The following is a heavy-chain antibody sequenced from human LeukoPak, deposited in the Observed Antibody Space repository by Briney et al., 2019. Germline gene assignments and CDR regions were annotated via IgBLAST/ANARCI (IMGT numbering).Heavy chain of an antibody. J-gene: IGHJ3*02. CDR3: AKGRGRLDAFDM. CDR1: GFTFRSYV. D-gene: IGHD2-21*01. V-gene: IGHV3-23*01. CDR2: ISGSGVST. Sequence: GGSLRLSCAASGFTFRSYVISWVRQATGKGLEWVSAISGSGVSTYYADSVGGPFTLSRDHSKNTLYLQMNSLRAEDTAVYFCAKGRGRLDAFDMWGHGTMLTVSS.